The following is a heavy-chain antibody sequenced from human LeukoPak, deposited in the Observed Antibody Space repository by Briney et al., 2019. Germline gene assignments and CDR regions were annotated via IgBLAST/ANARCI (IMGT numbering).Heavy chain of an antibody. CDR2: IKSKTDGGTT. D-gene: IGHD3-3*01. V-gene: IGHV3-15*01. CDR3: TTEGSSYYDFWSGYGGGYFDY. Sequence: GGSLRLSCAASGFTFSNALMSWVRQAPGKGLEWVGRIKSKTDGGTTDYAAPVKGRFTISRDDSKNTLYLQMNSLKTEDTAVYYCTTEGSSYYDFWSGYGGGYFDYWGQGTLVTVSS. J-gene: IGHJ4*02. CDR1: GFTFSNAL.